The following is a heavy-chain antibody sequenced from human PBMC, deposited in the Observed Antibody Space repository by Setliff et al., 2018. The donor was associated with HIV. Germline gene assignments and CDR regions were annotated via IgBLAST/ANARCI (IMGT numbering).Heavy chain of an antibody. CDR2: VYNGGAT. CDR3: ARQNMVRGSWFFDL. D-gene: IGHD3-10*01. CDR1: GFTVSSNY. Sequence: GGFLRLSCAASGFTVSSNYMSWVRQAPGKGLEWVSVVYNGGATYYAESVMGRFTISRDNSKNTLYLHMNSLRAEDTAVYYCARQNMVRGSWFFDLWGRGALVTVSS. J-gene: IGHJ2*01. V-gene: IGHV3-66*02.